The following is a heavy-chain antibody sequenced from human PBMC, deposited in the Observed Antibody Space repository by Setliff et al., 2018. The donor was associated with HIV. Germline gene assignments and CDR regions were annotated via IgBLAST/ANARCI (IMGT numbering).Heavy chain of an antibody. CDR1: GFTFSSYS. CDR3: ARESGGARGYSYGFVDY. Sequence: GSLRLSCAASGFTFSSYSMNWVRQAPGKGLEWVSYISSSSSTIYYADSVKGRFTIPRDNAKNSLYLQMNSLRAEDTAVYYCARESGGARGYSYGFVDYWGQGTLVTVSS. D-gene: IGHD5-18*01. V-gene: IGHV3-48*01. J-gene: IGHJ4*02. CDR2: ISSSSSTI.